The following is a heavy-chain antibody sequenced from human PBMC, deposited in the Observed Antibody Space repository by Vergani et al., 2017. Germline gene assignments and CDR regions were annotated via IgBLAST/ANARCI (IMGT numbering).Heavy chain of an antibody. CDR2: IIPILGIA. V-gene: IGHV1-69*09. Sequence: QVQLVQSGAEVKKPGASVKVSCKASGYTFTGYYMHWVRQAPGQGLEWMGRIIPILGIANYAQKFQGRVTITADKSTSTAYMELSSLRSEDTAVYYCARPGGHIVVALDAFDIWGQGTMVTVSS. J-gene: IGHJ3*02. D-gene: IGHD2-21*01. CDR3: ARPGGHIVVALDAFDI. CDR1: GYTFTGYY.